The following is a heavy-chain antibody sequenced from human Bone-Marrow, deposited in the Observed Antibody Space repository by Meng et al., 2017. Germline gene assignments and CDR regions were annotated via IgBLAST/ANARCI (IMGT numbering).Heavy chain of an antibody. CDR3: ARATSLYYYTYSAPAAFDI. V-gene: IGHV7-4-1*02. Sequence: ASVKVSCKTSGYTFTGYALNWVRQAPGQGLEWLGGINTNTGNPAFAQAVTGRFGFSLDTSVSTAYLQISRLKAEDTAVYYCARATSLYYYTYSAPAAFDIWGQGTMVTVSS. D-gene: IGHD3-10*01. J-gene: IGHJ3*02. CDR2: INTNTGNP. CDR1: GYTFTGYA.